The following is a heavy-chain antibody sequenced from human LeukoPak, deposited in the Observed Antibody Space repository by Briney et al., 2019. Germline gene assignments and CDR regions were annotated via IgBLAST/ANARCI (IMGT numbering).Heavy chain of an antibody. Sequence: ASVKVSCKASGYTFTGHYIYWARQAPGQGPEWMGWVDPDSGGTKYAQNFQGRVTMTRDTSTSTAYMEVRGLRSDDTAVYFCAKGHYGMDVWGQGTTVTVSS. J-gene: IGHJ6*02. CDR2: VDPDSGGT. V-gene: IGHV1-2*02. CDR1: GYTFTGHY. CDR3: AKGHYGMDV.